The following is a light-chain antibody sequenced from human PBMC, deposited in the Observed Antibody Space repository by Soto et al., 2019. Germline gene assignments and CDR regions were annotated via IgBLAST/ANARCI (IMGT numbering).Light chain of an antibody. CDR2: GNS. J-gene: IGLJ1*01. Sequence: QSVLTQPPSVSGAPGQRVTISCTGSSSNIGAGYDVHWYQQLPGTAPKLLIYGNSNRPSGVLDRFSGSKSGTSASLAITGLQAEDEADYYCQSYDSSLSGSYVFRPGTQVTV. CDR1: SSNIGAGYD. V-gene: IGLV1-40*01. CDR3: QSYDSSLSGSYV.